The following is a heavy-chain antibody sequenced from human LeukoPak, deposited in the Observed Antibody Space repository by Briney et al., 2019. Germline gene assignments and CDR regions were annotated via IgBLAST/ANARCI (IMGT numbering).Heavy chain of an antibody. CDR1: GFTFSRYA. J-gene: IGHJ4*02. CDR2: ISGRGGST. CDR3: AKDESVSYYSYFDY. V-gene: IGHV3-23*01. Sequence: GGSLRLSCAASGFTFSRYAMSWVRQAPGEGLEWVSAISGRGGSTYYADSVKGRFTISRDNSKNTLYLQMNSLRAEDTAVYYCAKDESVSYYSYFDYWGQGTLVTVSS. D-gene: IGHD1-26*01.